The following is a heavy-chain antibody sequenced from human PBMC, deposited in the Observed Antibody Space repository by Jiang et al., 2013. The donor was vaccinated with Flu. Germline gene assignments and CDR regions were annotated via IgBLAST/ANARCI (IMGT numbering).Heavy chain of an antibody. Sequence: SGAEVKKPGASVKVSCKASGYTFTSYYMHWVRQAPGQGLEWMGIINPSGGSTSYAQKFQGRVTMTRDTSTSTVYMELSSLRSEDTAVYYCARLWFGELTQPGALDYWGQGTLVTVSS. CDR2: INPSGGST. CDR1: GYTFTSYY. V-gene: IGHV1-46*01. CDR3: ARLWFGELTQPGALDY. J-gene: IGHJ4*02. D-gene: IGHD3-10*01.